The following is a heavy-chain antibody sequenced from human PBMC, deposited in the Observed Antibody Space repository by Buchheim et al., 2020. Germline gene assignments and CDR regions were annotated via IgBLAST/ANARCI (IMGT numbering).Heavy chain of an antibody. CDR2: INGDGRNT. Sequence: EVQLVESGGGLVQPGGSLRLSCAASGFTFGIYWMHWVRQTPGKGLVWVSRINGDGRNTDYADSVKGRFTLSRDNAENTLYLQMNSLRAEDTAVYYCAMSTDYYSDWGQGT. V-gene: IGHV3-74*01. D-gene: IGHD2-21*02. CDR1: GFTFGIYW. CDR3: AMSTDYYSD. J-gene: IGHJ4*02.